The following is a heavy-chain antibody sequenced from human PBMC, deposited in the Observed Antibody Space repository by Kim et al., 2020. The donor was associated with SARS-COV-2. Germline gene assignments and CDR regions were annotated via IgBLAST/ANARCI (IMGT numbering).Heavy chain of an antibody. Sequence: GGSLRLSCAASGFTFSNYAMGWVRHAPGQGLEWVSFISSTGMSTYYAESVKGRFTISRDNSENTLYLQMHSLRAEDTAVYFCARDPGGIPHHYCDYWGQG. V-gene: IGHV3-23*01. CDR2: ISSTGMST. D-gene: IGHD2-21*01. J-gene: IGHJ4*02. CDR3: ARDPGGIPHHYCDY. CDR1: GFTFSNYA.